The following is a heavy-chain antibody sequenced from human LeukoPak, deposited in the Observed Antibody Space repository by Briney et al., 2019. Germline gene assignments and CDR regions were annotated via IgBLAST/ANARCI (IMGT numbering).Heavy chain of an antibody. CDR2: ISYDGSNK. V-gene: IGHV3-30-3*01. D-gene: IGHD6-19*01. CDR3: ARDLRVAADY. CDR1: GFTFSSYA. Sequence: PGRSLRLSCAASGFTFSSYAMHWVRQAPGKGLEWVAVISYDGSNKYYADSVKGRFTISRDNSKNTLYLQMNSLRAEDTAVYYCARDLRVAADYWGQGTLVTVSS. J-gene: IGHJ4*02.